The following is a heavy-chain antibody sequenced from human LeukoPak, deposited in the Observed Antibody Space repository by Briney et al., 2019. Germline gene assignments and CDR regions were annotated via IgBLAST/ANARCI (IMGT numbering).Heavy chain of an antibody. D-gene: IGHD3-10*01. J-gene: IGHJ6*03. CDR1: GGSISSYY. Sequence: SETLSLTCTVSGGSISSYYWSWIRQPAGKGLEWIGRIYTSGSTNYNPSLKSRVTISVDTSKNQFSLKLSSVTAADTAVYYCARLWFGPYYYYYYMDVWGKGTTVTVSS. V-gene: IGHV4-4*07. CDR3: ARLWFGPYYYYYYMDV. CDR2: IYTSGST.